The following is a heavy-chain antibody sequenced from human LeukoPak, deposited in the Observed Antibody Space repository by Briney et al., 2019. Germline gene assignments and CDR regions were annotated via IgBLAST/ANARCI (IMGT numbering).Heavy chain of an antibody. J-gene: IGHJ4*02. CDR1: GGSITGYY. V-gene: IGHV4-34*01. D-gene: IGHD3-9*01. CDR2: IHYSGAT. Sequence: SETLSLTCAVYGGSITGYYWSWIRQTPGRGLEWVGEIHYSGATTYNPSLKSRATISTDTSKNQFSLRLSSVTAADTAIYYCARGNILTGYCFDFWGQGALVTVSS. CDR3: ARGNILTGYCFDF.